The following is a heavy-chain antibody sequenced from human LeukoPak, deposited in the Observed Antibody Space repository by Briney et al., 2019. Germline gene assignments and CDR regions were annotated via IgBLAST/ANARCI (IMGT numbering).Heavy chain of an antibody. D-gene: IGHD3-22*01. Sequence: GGSLRLSCAVSGITLSNYGMTRVRQAPGKGLEWVAGLSGSGGSTNYADSVRGRFTISRDNAKNTLYLQMNSLRAEDTAVYFCAKRGVVIRVILVGFHKEAYYFDSWGQRVLVTVSS. CDR1: GITLSNYG. V-gene: IGHV3-23*01. J-gene: IGHJ4*02. CDR2: LSGSGGST. CDR3: AKRGVVIRVILVGFHKEAYYFDS.